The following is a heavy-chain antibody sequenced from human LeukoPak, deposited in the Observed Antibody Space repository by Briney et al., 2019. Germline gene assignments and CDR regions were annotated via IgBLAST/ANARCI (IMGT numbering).Heavy chain of an antibody. V-gene: IGHV3-66*02. D-gene: IGHD3-9*01. CDR3: ARYVTTYYDILTGAGVFDY. J-gene: IGHJ4*02. CDR2: INSGGST. Sequence: PVGSLRLSCAASGFTVSSNYMSWVRQAPGKGLEWVSVINSGGSTYYADSVKGRFTISRDNSKNTLYLQMNSLRAEDTAVYYCARYVTTYYDILTGAGVFDYWGQGTLVTVSS. CDR1: GFTVSSNY.